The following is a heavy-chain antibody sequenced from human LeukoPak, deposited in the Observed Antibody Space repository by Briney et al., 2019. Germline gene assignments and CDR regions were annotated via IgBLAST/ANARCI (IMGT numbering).Heavy chain of an antibody. CDR3: AREVGATTLGGAFDI. J-gene: IGHJ3*02. D-gene: IGHD1-26*01. CDR1: GYSFTSHY. Sequence: AASVKVSCKASGYSFTSHYMHWVRQAPGQGLEWMGIINPSGGSTSYAQKFQGRVTMTRDMSTSTVYMELSSLRSEDTAVYYCAREVGATTLGGAFDIWGQGTMVTVSS. CDR2: INPSGGST. V-gene: IGHV1-46*01.